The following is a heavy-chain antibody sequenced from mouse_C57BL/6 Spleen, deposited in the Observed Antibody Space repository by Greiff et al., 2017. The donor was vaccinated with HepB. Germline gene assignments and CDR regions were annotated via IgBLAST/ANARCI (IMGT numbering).Heavy chain of an antibody. CDR2: IDPSDSYT. Sequence: VQLQQPGAELVRPGTSVKLSCKASGYTFTSYWMHWVKQRPGQGLEWIGVIDPSDSYTNYNQKFKGKATLTVDTSSSTAYMQLSSLTSEDSAVYYCASYSNYVGPAWFAYWGQGTLVTVSA. V-gene: IGHV1-59*01. CDR1: GYTFTSYW. CDR3: ASYSNYVGPAWFAY. D-gene: IGHD2-5*01. J-gene: IGHJ3*01.